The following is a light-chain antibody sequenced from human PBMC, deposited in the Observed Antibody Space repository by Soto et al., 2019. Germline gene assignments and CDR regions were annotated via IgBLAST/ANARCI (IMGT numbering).Light chain of an antibody. CDR2: EAS. J-gene: IGKJ4*01. CDR1: QSITTW. Sequence: DIQVTQSPSTLSASVGDRVTITCRASQSITTWLAWYQQKPGKAPKLLIYEASSLQTGVPSRFGGSGSATEFTLTINSLQPDDFATYFCQQYDDYPLSFGGGTTVDIK. V-gene: IGKV1-5*03. CDR3: QQYDDYPLS.